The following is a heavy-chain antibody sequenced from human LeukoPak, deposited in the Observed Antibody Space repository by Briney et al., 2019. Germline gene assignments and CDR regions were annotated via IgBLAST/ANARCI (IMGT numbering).Heavy chain of an antibody. J-gene: IGHJ4*02. Sequence: PGGSLRLSCAASACTISSNYMSWVRQAPGKGLEWVSVIYSGGSTYYADSVKGRFTVSRDNSKNTLYLQMNSLRAEDTAVYYCAREGNGAFDYWGQGTLVTVSS. D-gene: IGHD1-26*01. CDR3: AREGNGAFDY. V-gene: IGHV3-53*01. CDR2: IYSGGST. CDR1: ACTISSNY.